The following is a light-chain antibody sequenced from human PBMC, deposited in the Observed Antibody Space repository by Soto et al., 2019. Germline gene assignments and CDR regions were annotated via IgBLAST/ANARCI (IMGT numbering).Light chain of an antibody. V-gene: IGLV2-8*01. CDR1: SSDVGGCKF. J-gene: IGLJ2*01. CDR2: EVS. Sequence: QSALTQPPSASGSPGQSVTISCTGTSSDVGGCKFVSWYQQYPGKAPKLIIYEVSKRPSGVPDRFSGSKSGNTASLTISGLQAEDEADYYCSSYTSSSTRVFGGGTKLTVL. CDR3: SSYTSSSTRV.